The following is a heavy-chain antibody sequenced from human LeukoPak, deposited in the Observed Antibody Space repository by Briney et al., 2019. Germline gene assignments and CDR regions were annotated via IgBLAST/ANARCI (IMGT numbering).Heavy chain of an antibody. Sequence: SETLSLTCTVSGGSISSYYWSWIRQPPGKGLEWIGEINHSGSTNYNPALKRRVTISVDTPKNQFSLKLSSVTAADTAVYYCARTPIYYFDTSGYYNWGQGTLVTVSS. CDR1: GGSISSYY. D-gene: IGHD3-22*01. V-gene: IGHV4-34*01. CDR2: INHSGST. J-gene: IGHJ4*02. CDR3: ARTPIYYFDTSGYYN.